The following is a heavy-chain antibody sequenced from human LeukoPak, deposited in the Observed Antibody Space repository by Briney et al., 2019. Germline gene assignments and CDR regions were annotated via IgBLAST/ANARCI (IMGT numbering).Heavy chain of an antibody. J-gene: IGHJ5*02. CDR1: GGSISSSSYY. Sequence: SETLSLTCTVSGGSISSSSYYWGWIRQPPGKGLEWIGEINHSGSTNYNPSLKRRVTISVDTSKTQFSLKLSSVTAADTAVYYCARGIFYDFWSGPPPDWFDPWGQGTLVTVSS. CDR2: INHSGST. D-gene: IGHD3-3*01. V-gene: IGHV4-39*07. CDR3: ARGIFYDFWSGPPPDWFDP.